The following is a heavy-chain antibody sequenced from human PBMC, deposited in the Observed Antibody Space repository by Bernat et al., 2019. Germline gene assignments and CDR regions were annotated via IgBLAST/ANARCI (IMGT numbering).Heavy chain of an antibody. J-gene: IGHJ4*02. CDR2: FYSGGNT. CDR3: ARDYYGSYFDY. Sequence: EVQLVESGGGLIQPGGSLRLSCAASGFSVRSTYMSWVRQAPGKGLEWVSVFYSGGNTYSADSVKGRFTISRDNSKNTVYLQMNSLRAEDTAVYYCARDYYGSYFDYWGQGTLVTVSS. CDR1: GFSVRSTY. V-gene: IGHV3-53*01. D-gene: IGHD3-22*01.